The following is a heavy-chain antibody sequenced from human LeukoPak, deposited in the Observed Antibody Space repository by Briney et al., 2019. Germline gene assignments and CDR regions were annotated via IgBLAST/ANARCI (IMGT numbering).Heavy chain of an antibody. Sequence: GGSLRLSCAASGFTFSSYGMHWVRQAPGKGLEWVAVISYDGSNKYYADSVKGRFTISRDNSKNTLYLQMNSLRAEDTAVYYCAITPKITMVRGVKGPWFDPWGQGTLVTVSS. CDR2: ISYDGSNK. V-gene: IGHV3-30*03. J-gene: IGHJ5*02. CDR1: GFTFSSYG. D-gene: IGHD3-10*01. CDR3: AITPKITMVRGVKGPWFDP.